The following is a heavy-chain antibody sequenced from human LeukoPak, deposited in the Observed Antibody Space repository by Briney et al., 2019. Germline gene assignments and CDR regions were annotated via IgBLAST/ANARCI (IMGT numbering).Heavy chain of an antibody. J-gene: IGHJ3*02. V-gene: IGHV4-59*01. Sequence: SETLSLTCTVSGGSISSYYWSWIRQPPGKGLEGMGYIYYSGSTNYNLSLKSRVTVSVDTSKNLFSLKLSSVTAADTAVYYCARASCSTSCYRPQHDAFDTWGQGTMVTVSS. CDR2: IYYSGST. CDR3: ARASCSTSCYRPQHDAFDT. D-gene: IGHD2-2*02. CDR1: GGSISSYY.